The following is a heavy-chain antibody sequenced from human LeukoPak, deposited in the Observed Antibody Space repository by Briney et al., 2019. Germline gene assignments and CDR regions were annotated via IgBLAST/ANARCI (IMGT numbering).Heavy chain of an antibody. CDR2: ISGSGDST. V-gene: IGHV3-23*01. Sequence: GGSLRLSCAASGFTFSNYAMRWVRQAPGKGLEWVSGISGSGDSTYYADSVKGRFTISRDNSKNTLYLQMNSLRAEDTGVYFCARGQTLTFWGQGTLVTASS. J-gene: IGHJ4*02. CDR1: GFTFSNYA. CDR3: ARGQTLTF.